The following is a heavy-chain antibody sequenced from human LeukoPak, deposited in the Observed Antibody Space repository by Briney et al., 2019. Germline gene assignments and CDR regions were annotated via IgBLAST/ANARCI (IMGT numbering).Heavy chain of an antibody. V-gene: IGHV1-69*13. CDR3: ARDGSNRGRYRSSLTLAS. J-gene: IGHJ5*02. D-gene: IGHD6-13*01. CDR2: IIPIFGTA. CDR1: GGTFSSYA. Sequence: GASVKVSCKASGGTFSSYAISWVRQAPGQGLEWMGGIIPIFGTANYAQKFQGRVTITADESTSTAYMELSSLRSEDTAVYYCARDGSNRGRYRSSLTLASWGQGTLVTVSS.